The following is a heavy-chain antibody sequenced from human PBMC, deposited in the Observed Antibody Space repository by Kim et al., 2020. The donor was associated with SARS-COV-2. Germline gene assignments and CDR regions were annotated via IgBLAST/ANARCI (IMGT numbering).Heavy chain of an antibody. CDR3: ARDGDFWSGYLYYYDGMDV. D-gene: IGHD3-3*01. Sequence: RFTISRDNAKKTLYLQMNSLRAEDTDVYYCARDGDFWSGYLYYYDGMDVWGQGTTVTVSS. V-gene: IGHV3-74*01. J-gene: IGHJ6*02.